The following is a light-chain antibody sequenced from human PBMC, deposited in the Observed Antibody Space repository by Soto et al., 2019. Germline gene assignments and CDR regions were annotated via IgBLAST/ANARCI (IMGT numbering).Light chain of an antibody. CDR3: AAWDDSLSGGV. CDR1: SSNIGSNY. V-gene: IGLV1-47*01. Sequence: QSVLTQPPSASGTPGQRVTISCSGSSSNIGSNYVFWYQHLPGTAPKLLIYRNNQRPSGVPDRSSGSKSGTSASLAISGLRSEDEADYYCAAWDDSLSGGVFGGGTKLTVL. CDR2: RNN. J-gene: IGLJ3*02.